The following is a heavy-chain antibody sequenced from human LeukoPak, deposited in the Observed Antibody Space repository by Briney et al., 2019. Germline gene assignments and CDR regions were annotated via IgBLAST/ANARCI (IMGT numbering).Heavy chain of an antibody. V-gene: IGHV3-23*01. J-gene: IGHJ6*03. CDR2: ITAPGDAT. CDR3: AKNYDSSGLVYYMDV. Sequence: GGSLRLSCATSGFNFNSNAMIWVRQAPGKGLECVSAITAPGDATYYADSVKGRFSISRDNSKNTLYLQMNSLRAEDTAVYYCAKNYDSSGLVYYMDVWGKGTTVTISS. D-gene: IGHD3-22*01. CDR1: GFNFNSNA.